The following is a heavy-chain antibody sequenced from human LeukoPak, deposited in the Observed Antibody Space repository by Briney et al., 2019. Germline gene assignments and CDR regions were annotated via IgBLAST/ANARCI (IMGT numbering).Heavy chain of an antibody. CDR1: GFTFSSYA. CDR3: AKLSGFWSGYPFDY. V-gene: IGHV3-23*01. D-gene: IGHD3-3*01. Sequence: AGGSLRLSCAASGFTFSSYAMSWVRQAPGKGLEWVSAISGSGGSTYYADSVKGRFTISRDNSKNTLYLQMNSLRAEDTAVYYCAKLSGFWSGYPFDYWGQGTLVTVSS. CDR2: ISGSGGST. J-gene: IGHJ4*02.